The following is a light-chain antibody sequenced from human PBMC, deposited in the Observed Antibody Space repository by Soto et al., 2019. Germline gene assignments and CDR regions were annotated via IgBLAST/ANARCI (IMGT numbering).Light chain of an antibody. CDR3: SSYTNSGTHVV. CDR2: DVS. J-gene: IGLJ2*01. Sequence: QSALTQPASVSGSPGQSITISCTGTNSDVGAYNYVSWYQHHPGKAPKLMIYDVSHRPSRISDRFSGSKSGNTASLTISGFQAEDEADYYCSSYTNSGTHVVFGGGTKLTVL. V-gene: IGLV2-14*03. CDR1: NSDVGAYNY.